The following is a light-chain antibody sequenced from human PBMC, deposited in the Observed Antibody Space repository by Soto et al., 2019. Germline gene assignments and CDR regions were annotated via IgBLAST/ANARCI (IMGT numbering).Light chain of an antibody. CDR1: SGPSTYV. J-gene: IGLJ3*02. Sequence: QPVLTQSPSASASLGASVKLTCTLSSGPSTYVIAWHQQQPEKGPRYLMKINSDSSHIKVDGIPDRFSGSSSGAERYLTIASLQSEDEADYYCQTWGTGTQRMCGGGTKLTVL. CDR3: QTWGTGTQRM. V-gene: IGLV4-69*01. CDR2: INSDSSH.